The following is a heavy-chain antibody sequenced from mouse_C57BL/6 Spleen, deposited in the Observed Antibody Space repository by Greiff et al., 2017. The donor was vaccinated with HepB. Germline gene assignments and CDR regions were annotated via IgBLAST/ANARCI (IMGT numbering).Heavy chain of an antibody. CDR3: ARDATVVGDYFDY. J-gene: IGHJ2*01. CDR1: GFTFSSYA. CDR2: ISDGGSYT. Sequence: EVQGVESGGGLVKPGGSLKLSCAASGFTFSSYAMSWVRQTPEKRLEWVATISDGGSYTYYPDNVKGRFTISRDNAKNNLYLQMSHLKSEDTAMYYCARDATVVGDYFDYWGQGTTLTVSS. D-gene: IGHD1-1*01. V-gene: IGHV5-4*01.